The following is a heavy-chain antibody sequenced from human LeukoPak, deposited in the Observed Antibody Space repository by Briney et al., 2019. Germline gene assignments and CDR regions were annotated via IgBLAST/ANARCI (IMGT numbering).Heavy chain of an antibody. CDR1: GFTFSSYS. J-gene: IGHJ4*02. V-gene: IGHV3-21*01. CDR3: ASQTTRRLPIAVADYFDY. Sequence: GSLRLSCGVSGFTFSSYSMNWVRQAPGKGLEWVSFISTSSSYIYYADSVKGRFTISRDNARNSLYLQMNSLRPEDTAVYYCASQTTRRLPIAVADYFDYWGQGTLVTVSS. D-gene: IGHD6-19*01. CDR2: ISTSSSYI.